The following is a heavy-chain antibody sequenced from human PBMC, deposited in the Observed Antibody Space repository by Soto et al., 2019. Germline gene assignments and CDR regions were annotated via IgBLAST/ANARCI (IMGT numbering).Heavy chain of an antibody. Sequence: SETLSLTCTVSGVSITSYFWSWIRQTPGKGLDWIGSISFSGATYSNPSLKSRVTISVDTSKNQFSLKLSSVTAADTAVYYCARGWELLGDAIDIWGQGTMVTVSS. V-gene: IGHV4-59*01. CDR2: ISFSGAT. J-gene: IGHJ3*02. CDR3: ARGWELLGDAIDI. CDR1: GVSITSYF. D-gene: IGHD1-26*01.